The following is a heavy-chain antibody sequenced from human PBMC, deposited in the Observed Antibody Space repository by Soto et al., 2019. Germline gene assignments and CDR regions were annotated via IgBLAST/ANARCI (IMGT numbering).Heavy chain of an antibody. CDR1: GFTFSSYA. D-gene: IGHD3-9*01. Sequence: WGSLRLSCTASGFTFSSYAMCWVRQAPGKGLEWVSALGGTGGRAYYADSVKGRFTVSRDNSRNTLFLQMNSLRVEDTAIYYCAKADRPYYEILTGPDYWGQGNLVTVSS. CDR3: AKADRPYYEILTGPDY. V-gene: IGHV3-23*01. J-gene: IGHJ4*02. CDR2: LGGTGGRA.